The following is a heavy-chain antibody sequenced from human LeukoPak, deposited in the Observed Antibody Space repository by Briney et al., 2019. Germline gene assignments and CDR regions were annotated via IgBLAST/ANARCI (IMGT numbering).Heavy chain of an antibody. D-gene: IGHD4-23*01. J-gene: IGHJ3*02. V-gene: IGHV4-4*07. Sequence: PSETLSLTCTVSVGSISSYYWSWIRQPAGKGLEWIGRIYTSGSTNYNPSRKSRVTMSVDTSKNQFSLQLSCVTAEDTAVYYCAREWYLGDAFDIWGQGTMVTVSS. CDR1: VGSISSYY. CDR2: IYTSGST. CDR3: AREWYLGDAFDI.